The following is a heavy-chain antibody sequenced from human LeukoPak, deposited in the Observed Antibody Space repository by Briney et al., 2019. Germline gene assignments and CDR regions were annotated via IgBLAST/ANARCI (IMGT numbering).Heavy chain of an antibody. CDR1: GFTFSNGW. V-gene: IGHV3-15*01. J-gene: IGHJ6*02. Sequence: PGRSLRLSCAASGFTFSNGWMSWVRQAPGKGLEWVGRIKSKTDGGTTDYAAPVKGRFTISRDDSKNTLYLQMNRLKTEDTAVYYCTTDARYYYGMDVWGQGTTVTVSS. CDR3: TTDARYYYGMDV. CDR2: IKSKTDGGTT.